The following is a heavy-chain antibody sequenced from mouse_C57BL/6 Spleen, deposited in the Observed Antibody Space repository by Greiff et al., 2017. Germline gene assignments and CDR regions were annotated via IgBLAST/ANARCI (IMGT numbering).Heavy chain of an antibody. Sequence: DVKLQESGPGLVKPSQSLSLTCSVTGYSITSGYYWNWLRQFPGNKLEWMGYISYDGSNNYNPSLKNRISITRDTSKNQFFLKLNSVTTEDTATYYCARDGGSRRFDYWGQGTTLTVSS. V-gene: IGHV3-6*01. CDR3: ARDGGSRRFDY. J-gene: IGHJ2*01. CDR1: GYSITSGYY. CDR2: ISYDGSN.